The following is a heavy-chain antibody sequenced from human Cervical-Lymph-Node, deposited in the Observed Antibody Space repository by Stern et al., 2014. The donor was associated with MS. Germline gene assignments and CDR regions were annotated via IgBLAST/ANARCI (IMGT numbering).Heavy chain of an antibody. D-gene: IGHD2-2*02. CDR3: ATARIGYCSSTSCYTVDY. CDR1: GFTFSTYG. V-gene: IGHV3-30*03. J-gene: IGHJ4*02. Sequence: VQLVESGGGVVQPGRSLRLSCAASGFTFSTYGMHWVRQAPGKGLEWVAVISYDGRNKYYADSVKGRFTLSRDHSNNTLCLQMNSLRAEDAAVYYCATARIGYCSSTSCYTVDYWGQGTLVTVSS. CDR2: ISYDGRNK.